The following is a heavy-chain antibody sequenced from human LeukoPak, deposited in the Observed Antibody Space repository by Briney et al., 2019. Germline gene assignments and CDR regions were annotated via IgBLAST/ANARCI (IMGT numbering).Heavy chain of an antibody. CDR1: GGTFSIYA. CDR3: ARPFPFGELYD. CDR2: IIPIFGTA. Sequence: SVKVSFKASGGTFSIYAISWVRQAPGQGLEWMGGIIPIFGTANYAQKFQGRVTITAAQSPSTAYMELSSLRSEDTAVYYCARPFPFGELYDWGQGTLVTVSS. V-gene: IGHV1-69*01. J-gene: IGHJ4*02. D-gene: IGHD3-10*01.